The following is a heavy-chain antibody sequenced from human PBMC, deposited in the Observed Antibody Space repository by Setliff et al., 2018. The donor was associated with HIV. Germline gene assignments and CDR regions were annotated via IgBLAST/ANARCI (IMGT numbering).Heavy chain of an antibody. CDR3: ARFLLVARPNFDC. D-gene: IGHD6-6*01. J-gene: IGHJ4*02. CDR2: IYHSGST. V-gene: IGHV4-38-2*01. Sequence: SSETLSLTCAVSGYSISSGHYWGWIRQPPGKGLEWIGSIYHSGSTYYNPSLKSRVAISADTSKSQFSLKLSSVTAADTAVYYCARFLLVARPNFDCWGQGTLVTVSS. CDR1: GYSISSGHY.